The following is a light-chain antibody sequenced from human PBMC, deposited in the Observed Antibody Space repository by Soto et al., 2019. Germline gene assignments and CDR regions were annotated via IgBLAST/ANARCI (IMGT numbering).Light chain of an antibody. CDR3: QQYYSTPRI. V-gene: IGKV4-1*01. CDR1: QSVLYSSNNKNY. J-gene: IGKJ2*01. Sequence: DIVKTQSPDSLAVSVGERATINCKSSQSVLYSSNNKNYLAWYQQKPGQPPKLLIYWASTRESGVPDRFSGSGSGTDFTLTISSLQAEDVAVYYCQQYYSTPRIFGQGTKLEIK. CDR2: WAS.